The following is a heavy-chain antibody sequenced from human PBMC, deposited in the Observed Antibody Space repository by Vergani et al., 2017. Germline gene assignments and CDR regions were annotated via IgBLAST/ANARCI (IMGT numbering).Heavy chain of an antibody. CDR3: ARDGSSWFSKWFDP. D-gene: IGHD6-13*01. Sequence: QVQLQQWGAGLLKPSETLSLTCAVYGGSFSGYFWSWIRQPPGKGLEWGSYISSSSSTIYYADSVKGRFTISRDNAKNSLYLQMNSLRAEDTAVYYFARDGSSWFSKWFDPWGQGCLVIVSS. V-gene: IGHV3-11*04. CDR2: ISSSSSTI. CDR1: GGSFSGYF. J-gene: IGHJ5*02.